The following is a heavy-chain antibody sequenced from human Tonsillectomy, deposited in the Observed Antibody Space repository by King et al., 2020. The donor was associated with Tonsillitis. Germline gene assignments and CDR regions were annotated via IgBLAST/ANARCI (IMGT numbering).Heavy chain of an antibody. CDR3: ARGRGTANYYDYYGMDV. CDR1: GGSFSGYY. D-gene: IGHD2-21*02. V-gene: IGHV4-34*01. Sequence: LPLQQWGAGLLKPSETLSLTCAVYGGSFSGYYWSWIRQPPGKGLEWIGEINHSGSTNYNPSLKSRVTISVDTSKNQFSLKLRSVTAADTAVYYCARGRGTANYYDYYGMDVWGQGTTVTVSS. CDR2: INHSGST. J-gene: IGHJ6*02.